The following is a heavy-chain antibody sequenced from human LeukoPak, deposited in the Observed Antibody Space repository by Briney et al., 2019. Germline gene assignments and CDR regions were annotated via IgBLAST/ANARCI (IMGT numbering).Heavy chain of an antibody. D-gene: IGHD3-22*01. V-gene: IGHV1-69*13. CDR3: ARESPYYDSSGYYSGHFDY. CDR2: IIPIFGTA. J-gene: IGHJ4*02. CDR1: GGTFSSYA. Sequence: SVTVSCKASGGTFSSYAISWVRQAPGQGLEWMGGIIPIFGTANYAQKFQGRVTITADESTSTAYMELSSLRSADTAVYYCARESPYYDSSGYYSGHFDYWGQGTLVTVSS.